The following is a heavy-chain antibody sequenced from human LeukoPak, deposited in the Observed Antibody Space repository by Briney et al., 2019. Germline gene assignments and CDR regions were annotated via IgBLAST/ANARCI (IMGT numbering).Heavy chain of an antibody. J-gene: IGHJ4*02. D-gene: IGHD1-1*01. Sequence: GGSLRLSCAASGFTLITYSMNWVRQAPGKGLEWVSYISSSSDTIYYADSVKGRFTISRDNAKNSLYLQMNSLRAEDTAVYYCARTGNPATGDYWGQGTLVTVSS. CDR2: ISSSSDTI. V-gene: IGHV3-48*04. CDR3: ARTGNPATGDY. CDR1: GFTLITYS.